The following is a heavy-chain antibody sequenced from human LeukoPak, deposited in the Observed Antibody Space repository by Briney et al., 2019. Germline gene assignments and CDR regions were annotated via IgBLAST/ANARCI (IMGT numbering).Heavy chain of an antibody. CDR1: GGTFSSYA. D-gene: IGHD2-2*01. CDR3: ASQSRNWLPAVDY. CDR2: IIPILGIA. Sequence: GASVKVSCKASGGTFSSYAISWVRQAPGQGLEWMGRIIPILGIANYAQKFQGRVTITADKSTSTAYMELSSLRSEDTAVYYCASQSRNWLPAVDYWGQGTLVTVSS. V-gene: IGHV1-69*04. J-gene: IGHJ4*02.